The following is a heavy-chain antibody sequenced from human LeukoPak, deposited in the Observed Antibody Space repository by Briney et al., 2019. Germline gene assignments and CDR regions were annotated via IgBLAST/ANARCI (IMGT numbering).Heavy chain of an antibody. CDR2: LYASGRT. Sequence: SETLSLTCTVSGDSIDSYICSWIRQPPGKGLEWIGNLYASGRTNYNPSLKSRATISGDTSKNQFSLRLSSVTAADTAVYYCARGSDDSSGYPNWFDPWGQGTLVTVSS. V-gene: IGHV4-59*12. CDR3: ARGSDDSSGYPNWFDP. D-gene: IGHD3-22*01. J-gene: IGHJ5*02. CDR1: GDSIDSYI.